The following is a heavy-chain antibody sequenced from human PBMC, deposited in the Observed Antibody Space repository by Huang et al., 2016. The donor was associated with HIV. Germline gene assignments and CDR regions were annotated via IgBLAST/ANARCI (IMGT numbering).Heavy chain of an antibody. CDR1: GGSISSYY. Sequence: QVQLQESGPGLVKPLETLSLTCTVSGGSISSYYWSWIRQPAGKGLEWIGRIDTRGSTNYNPSLKSRVTMSVDTSKNQFALKLSAVTGADTAVYYCARGGELLWFGEPGGWFDPWGQGTLVTVSS. V-gene: IGHV4-4*07. D-gene: IGHD3-10*01. CDR2: IDTRGST. CDR3: ARGGELLWFGEPGGWFDP. J-gene: IGHJ5*02.